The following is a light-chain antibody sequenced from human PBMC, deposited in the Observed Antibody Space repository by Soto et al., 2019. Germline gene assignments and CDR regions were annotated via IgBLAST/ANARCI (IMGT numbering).Light chain of an antibody. CDR3: QFYDSSLSGV. CDR2: GNS. V-gene: IGLV1-40*01. Sequence: QSVLTQPPSVSGAPRHMATISCTGISSNIGTGYYVHWHQQLPGTAPKLLIYGNSNRPSGVPDRFSGSKSGTSASLAITGLQAEDEADYYCQFYDSSLSGVFGTGTKLTVL. J-gene: IGLJ1*01. CDR1: SSNIGTGYY.